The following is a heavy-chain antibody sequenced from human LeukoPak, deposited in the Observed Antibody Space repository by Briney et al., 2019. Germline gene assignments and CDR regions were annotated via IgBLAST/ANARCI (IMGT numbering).Heavy chain of an antibody. D-gene: IGHD3-10*01. CDR3: AKPMLRGVIVSCDS. CDR1: GFTFSNFA. CDR2: ISGSGITT. J-gene: IGHJ4*02. Sequence: PGGSLTLFCAASGFTFSNFAMTWVRQAPGKGLEWVSTISGSGITTYYADSVKGRFTISRDNSKNTLYLQMNSLRAEDTAVYYCAKPMLRGVIVSCDSWGQGTLVTVSS. V-gene: IGHV3-23*01.